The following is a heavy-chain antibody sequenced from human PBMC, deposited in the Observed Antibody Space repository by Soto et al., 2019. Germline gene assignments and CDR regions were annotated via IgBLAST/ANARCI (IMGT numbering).Heavy chain of an antibody. CDR1: GYNFIRYG. CDR2: TSAYNGDT. CDR3: ARELGSDNYYHGLDV. Sequence: QVQLVQSGAEVKKPGASVRVSCKASGYNFIRYGISWVRQAPGQGLEWMGWTSAYNGDTDYAQKFQGRVTMATDTPTRTAYMDLRSLRSDDTTVYYCARELGSDNYYHGLDVWGQGTTVTVSS. D-gene: IGHD3-3*02. J-gene: IGHJ6*02. V-gene: IGHV1-18*01.